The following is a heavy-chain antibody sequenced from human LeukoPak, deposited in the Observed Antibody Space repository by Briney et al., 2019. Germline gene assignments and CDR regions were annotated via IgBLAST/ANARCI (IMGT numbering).Heavy chain of an antibody. CDR1: GGSISSYY. D-gene: IGHD1-26*01. CDR3: ARGGIVAPNWFDP. Sequence: PSETLSLTCTVSGGSISSYYWSWIRQPPGKVLEWIGYIYYSGSSNYNPSLKSRVTISVDTSKNQFSLKLSSVTAADTAVYYCARGGIVAPNWFDPWGQGTLVTVSS. J-gene: IGHJ5*02. CDR2: IYYSGSS. V-gene: IGHV4-59*01.